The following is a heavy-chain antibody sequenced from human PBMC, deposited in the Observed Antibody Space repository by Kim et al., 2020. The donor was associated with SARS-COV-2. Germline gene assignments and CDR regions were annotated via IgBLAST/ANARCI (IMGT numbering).Heavy chain of an antibody. CDR3: ARGTISLET. J-gene: IGHJ4*02. V-gene: IGHV3-21*01. Sequence: SYIYYADSVKGRFTISRDNAKNSLYLQMNSLRAEDTAVYYCARGTISLETWGQGTLVTVSS. CDR2: SYI. D-gene: IGHD3-9*01.